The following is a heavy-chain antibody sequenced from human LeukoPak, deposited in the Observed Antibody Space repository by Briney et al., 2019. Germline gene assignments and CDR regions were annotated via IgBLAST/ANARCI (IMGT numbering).Heavy chain of an antibody. CDR2: INTNTGNP. Sequence: GASVKVSCKTSGYTFTNHAMHWVRQAPGQGLEWMGWINTNTGNPTYAQGFTGRFVFSLDTSVSTAYLQISSLKAEDTAVYYCAMLVAPFDYWGQGTLVTVSS. CDR1: GYTFTNHA. D-gene: IGHD6-6*01. CDR3: AMLVAPFDY. J-gene: IGHJ4*02. V-gene: IGHV7-4-1*02.